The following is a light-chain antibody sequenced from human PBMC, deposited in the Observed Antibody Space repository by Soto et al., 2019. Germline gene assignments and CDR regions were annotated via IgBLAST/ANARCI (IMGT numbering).Light chain of an antibody. CDR1: SSDVGSNNL. V-gene: IGLV2-23*01. CDR2: EGS. Sequence: QSALTQPASVSGSPGQSITISCTGTSSDVGSNNLVSWYQQHPGKAPKLMIYEGSKRPSGVSDRFSGSKSGNTASLTISGLQAEDEADYHCCSYAGTRTVVFGGGTKLTVL. J-gene: IGLJ2*01. CDR3: CSYAGTRTVV.